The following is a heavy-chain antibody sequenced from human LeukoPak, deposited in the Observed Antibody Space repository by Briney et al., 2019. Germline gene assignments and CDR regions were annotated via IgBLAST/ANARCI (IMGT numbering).Heavy chain of an antibody. CDR3: ARRRRMRNWFDP. V-gene: IGHV1-8*01. J-gene: IGHJ5*02. Sequence: ASVKVSCKASGYIFTSYDINWVRQPTGQGLEWMGWMNPNSGNTGYAQKFQGRVTMTRNTSISTAYMELSSQRSEDTAVYYCARRRRMRNWFDPWGQGTLVTVSS. CDR2: MNPNSGNT. CDR1: GYIFTSYD. D-gene: IGHD1-1*01.